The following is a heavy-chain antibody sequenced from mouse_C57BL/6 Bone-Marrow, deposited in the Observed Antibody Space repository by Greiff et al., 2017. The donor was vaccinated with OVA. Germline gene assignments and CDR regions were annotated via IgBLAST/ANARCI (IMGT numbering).Heavy chain of an antibody. Sequence: QVQLQQSGAELVRPGASVKMSCKASGYTFTSYNMHWVKQTPRQGLEWIGAIYPGNGDTYYNQKFKGKATLTVDEASSTAYMQLSSLTSEDSAVYFCARGSGYGIFAYWGQGTLVTVSA. V-gene: IGHV1-12*01. CDR1: GYTFTSYN. CDR3: ARGSGYGIFAY. CDR2: IYPGNGDT. D-gene: IGHD3-2*02. J-gene: IGHJ3*01.